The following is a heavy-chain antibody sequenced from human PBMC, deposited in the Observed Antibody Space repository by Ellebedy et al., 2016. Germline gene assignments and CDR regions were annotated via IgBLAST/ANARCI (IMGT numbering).Heavy chain of an antibody. J-gene: IGHJ4*02. CDR3: GRESASSGTDY. V-gene: IGHV3-23*01. CDR2: IRGRSLTT. D-gene: IGHD6-13*01. CDR1: GFTFANFV. Sequence: GESLKISXNASGFTFANFVMSWVRQAPGKGLEWLSGIRGRSLTTFYAESVKGRFSTYRDNSNNTVYLEMSSLTVDDTAVYYCGRESASSGTDYWGQGTPVTVSS.